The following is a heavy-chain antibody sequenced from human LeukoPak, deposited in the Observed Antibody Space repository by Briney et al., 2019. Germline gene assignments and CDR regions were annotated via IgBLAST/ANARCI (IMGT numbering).Heavy chain of an antibody. CDR1: GFTFSSYS. Sequence: GGSLRLSCAASGFTFSSYSMNWVRQAPGKGLEWVSYISSSSSTIYYADSVKGRFTISRDNAKNSLYLQMNSLRAEDTAVYYCARDLIRSISSGWYSWFDPWGQGTLVTVSS. V-gene: IGHV3-48*04. CDR3: ARDLIRSISSGWYSWFDP. D-gene: IGHD6-19*01. J-gene: IGHJ5*02. CDR2: ISSSSSTI.